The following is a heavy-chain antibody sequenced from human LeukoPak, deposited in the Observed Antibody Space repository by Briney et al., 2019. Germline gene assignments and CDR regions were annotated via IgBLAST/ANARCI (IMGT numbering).Heavy chain of an antibody. CDR3: AKDSYPDYGDYYFDY. V-gene: IGHV3-23*01. J-gene: IGHJ4*02. D-gene: IGHD4-17*01. CDR2: ISGGGGST. CDR1: GFTLSSYG. Sequence: PGGSLRLSCAASGFTLSSYGMSWVRQAPGKGLEWVSAISGGGGSTFYADSVKGRFTISRDNSKNTLYLQMNSLRAEDTAVYYCAKDSYPDYGDYYFDYWGQGTLVTVSS.